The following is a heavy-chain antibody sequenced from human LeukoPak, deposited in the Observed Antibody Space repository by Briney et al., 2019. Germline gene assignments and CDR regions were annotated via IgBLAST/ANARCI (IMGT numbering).Heavy chain of an antibody. CDR2: IYHSGST. Sequence: SETLSLTCTVSGYSISSGYYWGWIRQPPGKGLEWIGSIYHSGSTYYNPSLKSRVTISGDTSKNQFSLKLSFVTAADTAVYYCARHRSGWLQSSFDYWGQGTLVTVSS. J-gene: IGHJ4*02. CDR1: GYSISSGYY. CDR3: ARHRSGWLQSSFDY. V-gene: IGHV4-38-2*02. D-gene: IGHD5-24*01.